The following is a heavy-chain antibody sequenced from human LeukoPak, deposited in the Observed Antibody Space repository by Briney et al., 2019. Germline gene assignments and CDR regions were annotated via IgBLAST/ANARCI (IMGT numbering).Heavy chain of an antibody. CDR2: ISWNSGSI. V-gene: IGHV3-9*01. Sequence: PGRSLRLSCAASGFTFDDYAMHWVRQAPGKGLEWVSGISWNSGSIGYADSVKGRLTISRDNAKNSLYLQMNSLRAEDTALYYCAKEGYYYDSSGYSPGYFDYWGQGTLVTVSS. CDR3: AKEGYYYDSSGYSPGYFDY. CDR1: GFTFDDYA. J-gene: IGHJ4*02. D-gene: IGHD3-22*01.